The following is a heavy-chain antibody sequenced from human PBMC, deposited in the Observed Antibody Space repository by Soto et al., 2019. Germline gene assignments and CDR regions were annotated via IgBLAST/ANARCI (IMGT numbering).Heavy chain of an antibody. D-gene: IGHD4-17*01. CDR1: GFTFSNYA. CDR3: ARGPSTVATWLDY. CDR2: ISGNGFST. V-gene: IGHV3-64*02. Sequence: EVQLVESGEGLVQPGGSLRLSCAASGFTFSNYAMHWVRQAPGKGLEYVSAISGNGFSTYYGDSVRGRFIISRDNSKNTLYLQMGSLRAEVMAVYYCARGPSTVATWLDYWGQGTLVTVSS. J-gene: IGHJ4*02.